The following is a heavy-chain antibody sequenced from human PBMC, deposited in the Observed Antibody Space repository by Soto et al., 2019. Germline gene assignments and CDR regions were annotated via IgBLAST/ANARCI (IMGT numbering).Heavy chain of an antibody. CDR1: GGSINNGGHY. CDR2: IYYTGGA. D-gene: IGHD3-22*01. V-gene: IGHV4-31*02. J-gene: IGHJ4*02. CDR3: ARGGYYDSRSPFHFDL. Sequence: PSETLSLTCTVSGGSINNGGHYWTWIRQHPGKGLEWIGSIYYTGGAHYNPSLRSRVTISVDTFENQFSLGLTSVTAADTAVYYCARGGYYDSRSPFHFDLWGQGTLVTVSS.